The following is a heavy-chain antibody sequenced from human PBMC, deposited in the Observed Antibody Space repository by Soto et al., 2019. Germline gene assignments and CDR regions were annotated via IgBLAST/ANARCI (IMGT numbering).Heavy chain of an antibody. D-gene: IGHD3-16*01. CDR3: ARSDLKVRGIAY. J-gene: IGHJ4*02. CDR2: ISAYNGNT. CDR1: GYTFTNYG. Sequence: ASVKVSCKASGYTFTNYGINWVRQAPGQGLEWMGWISAYNGNTDYAQKLQDRVTMTTDTSTRTAYMELRSLRSDDTAVYYCARSDLKVRGIAYWGQGTLVTVSS. V-gene: IGHV1-18*01.